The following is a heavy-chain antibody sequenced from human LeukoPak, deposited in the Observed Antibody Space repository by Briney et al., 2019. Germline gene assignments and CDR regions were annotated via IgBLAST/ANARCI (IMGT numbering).Heavy chain of an antibody. CDR1: GGSISSYY. CDR2: IYYSGST. V-gene: IGHV4-59*01. CDR3: ARVGSYRGSDCYSHAFDI. D-gene: IGHD2-21*02. Sequence: SETLSLTCTVSGGSISSYYWSWIRQPPGKGLEWIGYIYYSGSTNYNPSLKSRVTISVDTSKNQFSLKLSSVTAADTAVYYCARVGSYRGSDCYSHAFDIGGQGTMVTVPS. J-gene: IGHJ3*02.